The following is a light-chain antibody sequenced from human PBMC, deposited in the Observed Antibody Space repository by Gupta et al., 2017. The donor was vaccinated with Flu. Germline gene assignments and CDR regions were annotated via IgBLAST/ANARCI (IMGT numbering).Light chain of an antibody. Sequence: QSALTQPASVSGSPGQSLTISCTGTSRDVGGYNYVSWYQQHPGKAPKLMIYEVSNRAAGVANRFSGAKAGNTASLTIYGLQAEDEDDYYCSSYTSSSNRVFGNGTKVTVL. CDR1: SRDVGGYNY. J-gene: IGLJ1*01. CDR3: SSYTSSSNRV. CDR2: EVS. V-gene: IGLV2-14*01.